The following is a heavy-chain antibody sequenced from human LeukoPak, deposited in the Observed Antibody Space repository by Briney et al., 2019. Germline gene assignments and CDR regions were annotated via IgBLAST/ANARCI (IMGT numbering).Heavy chain of an antibody. CDR1: GFTFSSYG. J-gene: IGHJ4*02. V-gene: IGHV3-33*01. CDR3: ARGSEEYYFDY. CDR2: IWYDGSNK. Sequence: GGSLRLSRAASGFTFSSYGMHWVRQAPGKGLEWVAVIWYDGSNKYYADSVKGRFTISRDNSKNTLYLQMNSLRAEDTAVYYCARGSEEYYFDYWGQGTLVTVSS.